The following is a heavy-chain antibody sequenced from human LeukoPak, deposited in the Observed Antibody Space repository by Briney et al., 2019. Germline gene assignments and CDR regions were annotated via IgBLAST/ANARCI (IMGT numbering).Heavy chain of an antibody. J-gene: IGHJ4*02. Sequence: GGSLRLSCAASGFTFSSYEMNWVRQAPGKGLEWVSAISGSGGSTYYADSVKGRFTISRDNSKNTLYLQMNSLRAEDTAVYYCAKDHSSYGDHVFDYWGQGALVTVSS. D-gene: IGHD4-17*01. CDR3: AKDHSSYGDHVFDY. CDR1: GFTFSSYE. CDR2: ISGSGGST. V-gene: IGHV3-23*01.